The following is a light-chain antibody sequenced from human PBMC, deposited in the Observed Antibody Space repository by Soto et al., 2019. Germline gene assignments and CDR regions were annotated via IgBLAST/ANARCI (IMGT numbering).Light chain of an antibody. CDR3: QQYNSHWWT. V-gene: IGKV1-5*03. CDR2: KVS. Sequence: DIQRTQSPSTLSAAVGDKVTITCRASQSLNGWLAWFQQKPGKAPKVLISKVSNLESGVPLRFSGSGSGTEFTLTISSLQPDDFATYYCQQYNSHWWTFGQGTKVEIK. J-gene: IGKJ1*01. CDR1: QSLNGW.